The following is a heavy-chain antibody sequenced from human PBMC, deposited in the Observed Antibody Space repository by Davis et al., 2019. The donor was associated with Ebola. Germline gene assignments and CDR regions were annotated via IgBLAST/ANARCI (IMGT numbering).Heavy chain of an antibody. V-gene: IGHV4-34*01. CDR2: INHSGST. J-gene: IGHJ6*02. CDR3: AREGYCSGGSCYYYGMDV. Sequence: GSLRLSCAVYGGSFSGYYWSWIRQPPGKGLEWIGEINHSGSTNYNPSLKSRVTISVDTSKNQFSLKLSSVTAADTAVYYCAREGYCSGGSCYYYGMDVWGQGTTVTVSS. CDR1: GGSFSGYY. D-gene: IGHD2-15*01.